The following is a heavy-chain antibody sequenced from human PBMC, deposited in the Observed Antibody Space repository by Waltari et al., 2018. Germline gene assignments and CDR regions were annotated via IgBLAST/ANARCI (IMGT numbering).Heavy chain of an antibody. J-gene: IGHJ4*02. D-gene: IGHD2-2*02. CDR3: AKDAFGNTYLDF. CDR2: IWFDGSDK. Sequence: QVNLVESGGGGVQPGGSLRLSCATPGFTFGNFGMHWVRQAPGKGLEWVALIWFDGSDKFYADSVRGRFTISRDNSARTLYLDMDSLRLDDTAMYYCAKDAFGNTYLDFWGQGTLVTVSS. V-gene: IGHV3-30*02. CDR1: GFTFGNFG.